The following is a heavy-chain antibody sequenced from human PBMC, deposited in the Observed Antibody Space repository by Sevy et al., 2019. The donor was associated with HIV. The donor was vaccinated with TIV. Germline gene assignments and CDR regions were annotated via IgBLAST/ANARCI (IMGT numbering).Heavy chain of an antibody. CDR3: ARQGGIVDRAFDY. CDR2: MCSSGNT. Sequence: SETLSLTCTVSGGSISSSSYDWGWIRQPPGKGLEWIGSMCSSGNTYYNPSLKSRVTIFVDTSKNQISLKLTSVTAADTAVYYCARQGGIVDRAFDYWGQGTLVTVSS. CDR1: GGSISSSSYD. D-gene: IGHD2-21*01. J-gene: IGHJ4*02. V-gene: IGHV4-39*01.